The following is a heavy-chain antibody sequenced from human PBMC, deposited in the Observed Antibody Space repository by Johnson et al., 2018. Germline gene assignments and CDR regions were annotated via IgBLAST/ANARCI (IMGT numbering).Heavy chain of an antibody. Sequence: QVQLVQSGGGVVQPGRSLRLSCAASGFTFSSYAMHWVRQAPGKGLAWVAVISYDGHNKYYADSVKGRFTMSRDNSRNTLYLQMNSLRAEDTAVYYCTTAYVGAFDIWGQGTMVTVSS. D-gene: IGHD1-14*01. J-gene: IGHJ3*02. CDR1: GFTFSSYA. CDR3: TTAYVGAFDI. V-gene: IGHV3-30-3*01. CDR2: ISYDGHNK.